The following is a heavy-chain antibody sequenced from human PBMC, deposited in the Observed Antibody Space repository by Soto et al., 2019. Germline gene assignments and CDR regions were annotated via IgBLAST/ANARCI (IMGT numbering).Heavy chain of an antibody. Sequence: PGESLKISCKFSGFPFTAHWIGWVRQIPGKGLEWMGIIYPGDSDTRYSPNFQGRVTMSTDKSINTAYLQWSSLKASDTAMYYCARQYCGGGSCSFDPWGQGTLVTVSS. J-gene: IGHJ5*02. CDR2: IYPGDSDT. V-gene: IGHV5-51*01. CDR1: GFPFTAHW. D-gene: IGHD2-15*01. CDR3: ARQYCGGGSCSFDP.